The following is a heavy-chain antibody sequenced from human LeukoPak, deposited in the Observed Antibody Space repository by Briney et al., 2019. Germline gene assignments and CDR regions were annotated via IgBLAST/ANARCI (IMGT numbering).Heavy chain of an antibody. CDR1: GFTFNKYA. V-gene: IGHV3-30*04. CDR2: ISYDGSYK. CDR3: AKTDAYNSFDY. Sequence: HPGGSLRLSCAASGFTFNKYAIHWVRQAPGKGLEWVTVISYDGSYKDYPDSVKGRFTISRDNAKNSLYLQMNSLRAEDTAVYYCAKTDAYNSFDYWGQGTLVTVSS. D-gene: IGHD5-24*01. J-gene: IGHJ4*02.